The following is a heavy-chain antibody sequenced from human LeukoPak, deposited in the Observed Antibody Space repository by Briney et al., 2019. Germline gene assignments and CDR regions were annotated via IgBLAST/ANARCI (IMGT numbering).Heavy chain of an antibody. CDR3: ARFGPSNWNDRSPGDY. CDR1: GFTFSSYE. CDR2: ISSSGSTI. Sequence: GGSLRLSCAASGFTFSSYEMNWVRQAPGKGLEWVSYISSSGSTIYYADSVKGRFTISRDNAKNSLYLQMNSLRAEDTAVYYCARFGPSNWNDRSPGDYWGQGTLVTVSS. D-gene: IGHD1-1*01. J-gene: IGHJ4*02. V-gene: IGHV3-48*03.